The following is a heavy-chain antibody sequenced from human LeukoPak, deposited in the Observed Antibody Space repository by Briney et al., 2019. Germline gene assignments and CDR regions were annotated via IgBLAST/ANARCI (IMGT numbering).Heavy chain of an antibody. CDR1: GGSISSGGYS. CDR3: ARSQWYYYDSSGPGAFDI. J-gene: IGHJ3*02. V-gene: IGHV4-30-2*01. Sequence: SETLSLTCAVSGGSISSGGYSWSWIRQPPGKGLEWIGYIYHSGSTYYNPSLKSRVTISVDRYKNQFSLKLSSVTAADTAVYYCARSQWYYYDSSGPGAFDIWGQGTMVTVSS. CDR2: IYHSGST. D-gene: IGHD3-22*01.